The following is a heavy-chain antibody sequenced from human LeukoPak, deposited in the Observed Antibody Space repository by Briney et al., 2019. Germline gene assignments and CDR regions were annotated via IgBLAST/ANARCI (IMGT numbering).Heavy chain of an antibody. V-gene: IGHV3-23*01. J-gene: IGHJ4*02. CDR1: GFTFSSYA. Sequence: PGGSLRLSCAASGFTFSSYAMSWVRQAPGKGLEWVSAISGSGGSTYYADSVKGRFTISRDNSKNTLYLQMNSLRAEDTAVYYCAKVYGGNSFNRRFDYWGQGTLVTVSS. D-gene: IGHD4-17*01. CDR2: ISGSGGST. CDR3: AKVYGGNSFNRRFDY.